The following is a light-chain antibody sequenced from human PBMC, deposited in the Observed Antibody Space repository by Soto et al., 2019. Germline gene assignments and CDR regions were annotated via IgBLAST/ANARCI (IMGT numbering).Light chain of an antibody. CDR1: QRISTY. CDR3: QQCYSSPRT. Sequence: DIQMTQSPSTLSAGVGDRVTITCRASQRISTYLNWYQQKPGKAPTLLIYAASSLQSGVPSRFSGCGSGTDLTLTINTLQPEDVATYFYQQCYSSPRTFGQGTKVEIK. J-gene: IGKJ1*01. CDR2: AAS. V-gene: IGKV1-39*01.